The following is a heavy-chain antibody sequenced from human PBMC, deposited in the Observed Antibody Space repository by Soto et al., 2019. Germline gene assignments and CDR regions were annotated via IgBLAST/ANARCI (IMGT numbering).Heavy chain of an antibody. CDR3: ARGIGYCSSINCYSSRRLRFDS. CDR2: VNHSGTT. CDR1: GGSFSGYY. D-gene: IGHD2-2*01. V-gene: IGHV4-34*01. J-gene: IGHJ4*02. Sequence: QVQLQQWGAGLLKPSETLSLTCAVYGGSFSGYYWTWIRQSPEKGLEWIGEVNHSGTTYYNPSLKTRVTISVHTPKNQCSLKMSALTAADTAVYYCARGIGYCSSINCYSSRRLRFDSWGQGTLVTVSS.